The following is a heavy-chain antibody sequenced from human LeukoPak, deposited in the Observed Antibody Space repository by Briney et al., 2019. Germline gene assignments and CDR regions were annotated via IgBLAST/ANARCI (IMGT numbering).Heavy chain of an antibody. CDR2: MNPNSGNT. D-gene: IGHD4-11*01. V-gene: IGHV1-8*03. J-gene: IGHJ6*03. Sequence: ASVKVSCKASRYTFTSYDINWVRPATGQGLEWMGWMNPNSGNTGYAQKFQGRVTITRNTSISTAYMELSSLRSEDTAVYYCARGRITTPFYYYYYMDVWGKGTTVTVSS. CDR1: RYTFTSYD. CDR3: ARGRITTPFYYYYYMDV.